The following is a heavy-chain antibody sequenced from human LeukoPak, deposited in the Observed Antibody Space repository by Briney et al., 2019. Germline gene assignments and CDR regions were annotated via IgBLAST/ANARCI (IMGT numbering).Heavy chain of an antibody. CDR3: ARILHPGYGDYALVDY. CDR1: GFSLTTSGVG. Sequence: SGPTLVNPTQTLTLTCTFSGFSLTTSGVGVGWFRQPPGKALEWLAIIYWDNDNRYSPSLKSRLTVTKDTSKNQVVLTMTNMDPVDTATYYCARILHPGYGDYALVDYWGQGTLVTVSS. V-gene: IGHV2-5*02. D-gene: IGHD4-17*01. CDR2: IYWDNDN. J-gene: IGHJ4*02.